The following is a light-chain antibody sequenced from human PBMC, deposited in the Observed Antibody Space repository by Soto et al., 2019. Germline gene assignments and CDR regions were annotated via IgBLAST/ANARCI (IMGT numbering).Light chain of an antibody. CDR1: QGIRTD. CDR3: LHDYSYPLT. J-gene: IGKJ1*01. Sequence: AIQLTQSPSSLSASVGDRVTITCRASQGIRTDLGWYRQKPGRAPEFLISGASSLQSGVPSRFSGSGSGTDFTLTIFSLQHEDFATYYCLHDYSYPLTFGQGTKVDIK. CDR2: GAS. V-gene: IGKV1-6*02.